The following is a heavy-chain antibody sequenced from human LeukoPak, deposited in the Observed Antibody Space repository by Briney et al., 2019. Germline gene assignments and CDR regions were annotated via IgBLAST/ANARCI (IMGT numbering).Heavy chain of an antibody. Sequence: ASVKVSSMASGYTFTVYYMHWVRQAPGQGLEWMGWISGYNGNTNYAQKFQGRVTITADKSTSTAYMELSSLRSEDTAVYYCARSRWLQYPNWFDPWGQGTLVTVSS. J-gene: IGHJ5*02. CDR2: ISGYNGNT. D-gene: IGHD5-24*01. CDR1: GYTFTVYY. V-gene: IGHV1-18*04. CDR3: ARSRWLQYPNWFDP.